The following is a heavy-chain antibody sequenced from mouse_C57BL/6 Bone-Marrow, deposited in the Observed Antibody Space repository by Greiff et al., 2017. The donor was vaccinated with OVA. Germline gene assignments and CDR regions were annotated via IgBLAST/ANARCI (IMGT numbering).Heavy chain of an antibody. CDR3: ARGYWYFDV. V-gene: IGHV1-76*01. CDR2: IYPGSGNT. J-gene: IGHJ1*03. Sequence: VQMQQYGAELVRPGASVKLSCKASGYTFTDYYINWVKQRPGQGLEWIARIYPGSGNTYYNEKFKGKATLTAEKSSSTAYMQLSSLTSEDSAVYFCARGYWYFDVWGTGTTVTVSS. CDR1: GYTFTDYY.